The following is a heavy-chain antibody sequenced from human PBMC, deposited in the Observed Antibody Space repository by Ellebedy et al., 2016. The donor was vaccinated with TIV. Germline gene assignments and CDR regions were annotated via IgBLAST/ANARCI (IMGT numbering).Heavy chain of an antibody. V-gene: IGHV4-59*01. J-gene: IGHJ4*02. D-gene: IGHD2-21*02. Sequence: MPSETLSLTCSVSGGSIGRYFWTWIRQSPEKGLEWIGYVFSIGYTNYNPSLESRVTISIDTSKGQFSLRLTSVTAADTAVYYCARGYDNTGFYDCPYDHWGQGTLVTVSS. CDR1: GGSIGRYF. CDR2: VFSIGYT. CDR3: ARGYDNTGFYDCPYDH.